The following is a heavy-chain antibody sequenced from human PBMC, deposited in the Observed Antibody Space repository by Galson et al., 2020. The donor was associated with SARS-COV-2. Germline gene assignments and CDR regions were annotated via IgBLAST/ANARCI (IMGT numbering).Heavy chain of an antibody. J-gene: IGHJ4*02. CDR2: IYTSGST. V-gene: IGHV4-61*02. CDR1: GGSISSSSYY. Sequence: SETLSLTCTVSGGSISSSSYYWSWIRQPAGKGLEWIGRIYTSGSTNYHPSLKSRVTISVDTSKNQFSLKLSSVTAADTAVYYCARESRWELYFDHWGQGTLVTVSS. CDR3: ARESRWELYFDH. D-gene: IGHD1-26*01.